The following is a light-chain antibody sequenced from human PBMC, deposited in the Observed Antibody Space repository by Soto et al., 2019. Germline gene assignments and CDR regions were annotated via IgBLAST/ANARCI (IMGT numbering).Light chain of an antibody. Sequence: QSVLTQPPSMSGAPGQRVTISCTGRSSNIGAGYDVHWYQQLPGTAPKLLIYGNNNRPSGVPDRFSGSKSGTSASLAITGVQAGDEADYYCQSYDSSLSSYVFGTGTKVTVL. CDR3: QSYDSSLSSYV. CDR2: GNN. V-gene: IGLV1-40*01. J-gene: IGLJ1*01. CDR1: SSNIGAGYD.